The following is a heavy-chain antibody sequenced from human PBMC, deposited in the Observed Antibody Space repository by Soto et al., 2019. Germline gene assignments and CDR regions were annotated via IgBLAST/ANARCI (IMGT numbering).Heavy chain of an antibody. Sequence: EVQLVESGGGLIQPGGSLRLSCAVSGFTISGNPMSWVRQAPGKGLEWVAAIHTVGSTFYADSVQGRFTISRDNSKNTLYLQMNSLRVGDTATYFCARGLNDDSWGQGTLVTVSS. CDR1: GFTISGNP. J-gene: IGHJ4*02. D-gene: IGHD1-1*01. CDR3: ARGLNDDS. CDR2: IHTVGST. V-gene: IGHV3-53*01.